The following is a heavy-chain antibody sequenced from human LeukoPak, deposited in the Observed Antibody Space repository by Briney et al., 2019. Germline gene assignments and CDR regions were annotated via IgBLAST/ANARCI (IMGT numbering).Heavy chain of an antibody. D-gene: IGHD3-22*01. V-gene: IGHV4-34*01. CDR3: ARGRYDSSGYYYDEYFQH. J-gene: IGHJ1*01. CDR1: GGSFSGYY. Sequence: SETLSLTCAVYGGSFSGYYWSWIRQPPGKGLEWIGEINHSGSTNYNPSLKSRVAISVDTSKNQFPLKLSSVTAADTAVYYCARGRYDSSGYYYDEYFQHWGQGTLVTVSS. CDR2: INHSGST.